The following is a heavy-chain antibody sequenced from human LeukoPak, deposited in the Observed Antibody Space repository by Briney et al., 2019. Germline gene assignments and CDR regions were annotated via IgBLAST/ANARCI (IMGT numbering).Heavy chain of an antibody. V-gene: IGHV3-74*03. J-gene: IGHJ4*02. CDR3: ARINVCPRCHFDY. Sequence: GGSLRLSCAASGFTFNSYWMHWVRQAPGKGLVWVSRISTDGSSAMYADSAKGRFTISRDNAKNTLYLQMNSLRAEDTAVYYCARINVCPRCHFDYWGQGTLVTVSS. D-gene: IGHD3-16*01. CDR1: GFTFNSYW. CDR2: ISTDGSSA.